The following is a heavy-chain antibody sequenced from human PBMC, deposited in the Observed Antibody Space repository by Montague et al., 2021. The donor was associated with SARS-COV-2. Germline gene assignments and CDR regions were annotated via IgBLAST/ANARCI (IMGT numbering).Heavy chain of an antibody. CDR1: GFTFSSYW. D-gene: IGHD2-2*01. CDR3: ARLKYTTSGGNWLDP. J-gene: IGHJ5*02. Sequence: SLRLSCAASGFTFSSYWMTWVRQAPGKGLEWVANIKEDGSDKYYVDSVKGRFTISRDNAKNSLYLQMNSLRAEDTAMYYCARLKYTTSGGNWLDPRGRGTLVTVSS. CDR2: IKEDGSDK. V-gene: IGHV3-7*01.